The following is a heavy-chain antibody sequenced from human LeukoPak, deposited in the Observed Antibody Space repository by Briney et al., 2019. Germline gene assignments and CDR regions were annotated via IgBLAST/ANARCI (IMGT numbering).Heavy chain of an antibody. Sequence: SETLSGTCTVSGGSISSYYWSWIRQPPGKGLEWIGYIYNSGSTSYNPSLKSRATISADTSKNQFSLKLSSVTAADTAVYYCVRDRELNYWGQGTLVTVSS. V-gene: IGHV4-59*01. J-gene: IGHJ4*02. CDR3: VRDRELNY. CDR1: GGSISSYY. D-gene: IGHD1-7*01. CDR2: IYNSGST.